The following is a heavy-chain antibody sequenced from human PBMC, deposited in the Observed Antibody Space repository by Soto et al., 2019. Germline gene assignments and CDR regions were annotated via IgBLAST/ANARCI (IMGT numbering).Heavy chain of an antibody. CDR2: ISSSGSTI. Sequence: GGSLRLSCAASGFTFSSYEMYWVRQAPGKGLEWVSYISSSGSTIYYADSVKGRFTISRDNAKNSLYLQMNSLRAEDTAVYYCAREGAGIAVAGKNYYYYGMDVWGQGTTVTVSS. CDR1: GFTFSSYE. D-gene: IGHD6-19*01. CDR3: AREGAGIAVAGKNYYYYGMDV. J-gene: IGHJ6*02. V-gene: IGHV3-48*03.